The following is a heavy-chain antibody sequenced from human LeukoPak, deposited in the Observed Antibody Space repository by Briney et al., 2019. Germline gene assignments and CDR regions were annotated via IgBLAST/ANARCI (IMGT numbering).Heavy chain of an antibody. J-gene: IGHJ4*02. Sequence: ASVKVSCKASGYTFTSYYMHWVRQAPGQGLEWMGIINPSGGSTSYAQKFQSRVTMTRDTSTSTVYMELSSLRSEDTAVYYCARDGEWLQFAPKYYFDYWGQGTLVTVSS. CDR3: ARDGEWLQFAPKYYFDY. CDR1: GYTFTSYY. CDR2: INPSGGST. D-gene: IGHD5-24*01. V-gene: IGHV1-46*01.